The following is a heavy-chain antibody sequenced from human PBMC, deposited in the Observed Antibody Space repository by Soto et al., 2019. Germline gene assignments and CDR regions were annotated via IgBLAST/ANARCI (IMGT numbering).Heavy chain of an antibody. CDR1: GFTFSSYW. J-gene: IGHJ6*02. CDR2: IKQDGSEK. Sequence: GGSLRLSCAASGFTFSSYWMSWVREAPGKGLEWVANIKQDGSEKYYVDSVKGRFTISRDNAKNSLYLQMNSLRAEDTAVYYCARDRFDVTIFGVVPYYYYGMDVWGQGPTVTVYS. V-gene: IGHV3-7*01. D-gene: IGHD3-3*01. CDR3: ARDRFDVTIFGVVPYYYYGMDV.